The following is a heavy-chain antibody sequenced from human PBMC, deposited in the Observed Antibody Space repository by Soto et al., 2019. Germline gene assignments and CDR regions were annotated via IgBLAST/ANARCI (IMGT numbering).Heavy chain of an antibody. V-gene: IGHV5-51*01. J-gene: IGHJ4*02. CDR3: ARHGGDTSSSGYYYFYDY. Sequence: GESLKISCKGSGYSFTSYWIGWVRQMPGKGLEWMGIIYPGDSDTRYSPSFQGQVTISADKSISTAYLQWSSLKASDTAMYYCARHGGDTSSSGYYYFYDYWGQGTLVTVSS. CDR1: GYSFTSYW. CDR2: IYPGDSDT. D-gene: IGHD3-22*01.